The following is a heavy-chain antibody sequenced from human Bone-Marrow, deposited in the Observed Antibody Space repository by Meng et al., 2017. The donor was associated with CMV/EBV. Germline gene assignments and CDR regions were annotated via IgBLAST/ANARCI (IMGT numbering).Heavy chain of an antibody. CDR2: VYFTWGT. Sequence: SETLSLTCTVSRGSVSSYYWSWLRQTPGKGLEWIGYVYFTWGTNYKPSLSSRVTISIGTSKNQFSLRLNSVTAADTATYYCARDISEGTTTYYFDSWGQGILVPVSS. V-gene: IGHV4-59*02. CDR1: RGSVSSYY. J-gene: IGHJ4*02. CDR3: ARDISEGTTTYYFDS. D-gene: IGHD4-17*01.